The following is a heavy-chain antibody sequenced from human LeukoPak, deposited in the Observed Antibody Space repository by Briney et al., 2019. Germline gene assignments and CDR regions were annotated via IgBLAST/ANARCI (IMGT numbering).Heavy chain of an antibody. J-gene: IGHJ4*02. CDR3: ARAAGGYSNYPDY. D-gene: IGHD4-11*01. V-gene: IGHV4-34*09. CDR2: INHSGST. CDR1: GGSFSGYY. Sequence: PSETLSLTCAVYGGSFSGYYWSWIRQPPGKGLEWVGEINHSGSTYYNPSLKSRVTISVDTSKNQFSLKLSSVTAADTAVYYCARAAGGYSNYPDYWGQGTLVTVPS.